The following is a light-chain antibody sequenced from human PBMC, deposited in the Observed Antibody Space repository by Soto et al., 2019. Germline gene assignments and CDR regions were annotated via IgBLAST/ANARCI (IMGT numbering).Light chain of an antibody. CDR2: AAS. CDR1: QGISSY. J-gene: IGKJ3*01. CDR3: QQLNSYVT. Sequence: DIQLTQSPSFLSASVGDRVTITCRASQGISSYLAWYQQKPGKAPKLLIYAASTLQSGVPSRFSGSGAGTECTLTISSLQPEDFATYYGQQLNSYVTFSPGTKVDIK. V-gene: IGKV1-9*01.